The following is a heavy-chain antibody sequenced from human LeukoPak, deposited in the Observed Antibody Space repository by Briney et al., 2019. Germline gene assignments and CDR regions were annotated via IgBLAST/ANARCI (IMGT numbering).Heavy chain of an antibody. J-gene: IGHJ6*02. V-gene: IGHV1-69*04. CDR1: GGTFSIYA. CDR3: ARDPIAVTYYYYGMDV. Sequence: SVNVSCKASGGTFSIYAISWVRQAPGQGLEWMGRINPILGIANYAQKFQGRVTITADKSTSTAYMELSSLRSEDTAVYYCARDPIAVTYYYYGMDVWGQGTTVTVSS. D-gene: IGHD6-19*01. CDR2: INPILGIA.